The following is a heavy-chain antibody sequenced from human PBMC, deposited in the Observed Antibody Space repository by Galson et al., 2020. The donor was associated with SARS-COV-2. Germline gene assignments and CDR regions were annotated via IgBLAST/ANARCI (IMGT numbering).Heavy chain of an antibody. Sequence: GESLKISCKASGFGFTDYWIGWVRQMPGKGLEWVGIIYPGDSDARYSPSFQGQVTMSVDKSISTAYLQWSSLKASDTAMFYCARFQNRVSATNGYYRFDYWGQEPWSPSPQ. CDR3: ARFQNRVSATNGYYRFDY. V-gene: IGHV5-51*01. D-gene: IGHD3-3*01. CDR1: GFGFTDYW. J-gene: IGHJ4*01. CDR2: IYPGDSDA.